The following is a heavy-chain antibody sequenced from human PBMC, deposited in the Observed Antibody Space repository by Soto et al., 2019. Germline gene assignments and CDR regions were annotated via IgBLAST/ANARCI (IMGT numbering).Heavy chain of an antibody. CDR2: VFHTGTA. CDR3: ARDQLFSSNNWFDP. V-gene: IGHV4-4*02. Sequence: SETLSLTCAVSGASIGSIGSTNWWNWVRQPPGKGLEWIGEVFHTGTANYNPSLMNRVIISVDKSKNQFSLKLNSVTAADTAVYYCARDQLFSSNNWFDPWGQGTLVTVSS. CDR1: GASIGSIGSTNW. J-gene: IGHJ5*02. D-gene: IGHD2-2*01.